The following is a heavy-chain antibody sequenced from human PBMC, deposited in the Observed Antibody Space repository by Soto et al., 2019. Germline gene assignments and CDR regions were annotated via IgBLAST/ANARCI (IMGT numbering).Heavy chain of an antibody. Sequence: ASVKVSCKASGYIFINYDFNWVRQAYGQGLEYLGWINRNSGNTGYVQKIQGRVTMTRNTSINTAYMGLNSLRSEDTAVYFCAGGIKYVDYSRWFVPWGQGTLVTVSS. V-gene: IGHV1-8*01. CDR3: AGGIKYVDYSRWFVP. CDR2: INRNSGNT. D-gene: IGHD4-17*01. J-gene: IGHJ5*02. CDR1: GYIFINYD.